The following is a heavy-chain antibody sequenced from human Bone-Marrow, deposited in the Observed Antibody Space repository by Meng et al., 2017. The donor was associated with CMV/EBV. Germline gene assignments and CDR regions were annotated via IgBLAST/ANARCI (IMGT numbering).Heavy chain of an antibody. J-gene: IGHJ6*01. CDR3: ARDLDTIFRYGMDV. D-gene: IGHD3-3*01. CDR1: GFSFSTYG. V-gene: IGHV3-21*01. Sequence: GGSLRLSCAASGFSFSTYGMNWVRQAPGKGLELVSCISSSSSYIYNADSVKGRFTISRDNAKNSLYLQMNSLRAEDTAVYYCARDLDTIFRYGMDVWRQGTTVTVSS. CDR2: ISSSSSYI.